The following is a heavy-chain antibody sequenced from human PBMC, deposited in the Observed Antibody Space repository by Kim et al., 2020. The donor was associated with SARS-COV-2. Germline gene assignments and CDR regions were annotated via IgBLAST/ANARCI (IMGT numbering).Heavy chain of an antibody. CDR1: GFSFEYQA. J-gene: IGHJ3*02. CDR3: AKGGRSWAGVREASHI. V-gene: IGHV3-23*01. CDR2: ISGSGETT. Sequence: GGSLRLSCAASGFSFEYQAMTWVRQAPGKGLEWVSGISGSGETTYHADSVKGRFTVSRDNSKNILFLQMNSLRVEDTALYFCAKGGRSWAGVREASHIWGQGTMVAVSS. D-gene: IGHD6-13*01.